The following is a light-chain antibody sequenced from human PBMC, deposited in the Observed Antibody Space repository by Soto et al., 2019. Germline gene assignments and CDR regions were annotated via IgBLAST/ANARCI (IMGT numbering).Light chain of an antibody. V-gene: IGLV2-14*01. CDR1: RSDIGIFNY. Sequence: QSALTQPASVPGSPGQSITISCSGTRSDIGIFNYVSWYQQHPGKAPKLIIYEVTNRPSGVSDRFSGSKSGDTASLNISGLQADDEADYYCSSYSNNTLGVFGGGTQLTVL. J-gene: IGLJ3*02. CDR3: SSYSNNTLGV. CDR2: EVT.